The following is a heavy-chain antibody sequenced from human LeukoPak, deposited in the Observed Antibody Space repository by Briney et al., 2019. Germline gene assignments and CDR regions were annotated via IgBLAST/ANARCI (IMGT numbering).Heavy chain of an antibody. J-gene: IGHJ4*02. CDR1: GFTFDDYG. V-gene: IGHV3-20*04. CDR3: ARDPAYDSSGWYRSYYFDY. CDR2: INWNGGST. Sequence: GGSLRLSCAASGFTFDDYGMSWVRQAPGKGLEWVSGINWNGGSTGYADSVKGRFTISRDNAKNSLYLQMNSLRAEDTALYYCARDPAYDSSGWYRSYYFDYWGQGTLVTVSS. D-gene: IGHD6-19*01.